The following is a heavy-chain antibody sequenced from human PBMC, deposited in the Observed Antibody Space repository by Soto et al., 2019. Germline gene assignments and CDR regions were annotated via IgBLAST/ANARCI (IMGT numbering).Heavy chain of an antibody. CDR2: ISYDGAYQ. D-gene: IGHD2-2*01. J-gene: IGHJ6*02. CDR3: VFGDCTSSSCSYYFYGLDV. CDR1: GFTFSSSA. V-gene: IGHV3-30-3*01. Sequence: GGSLRLSCAASGFTFSSSAMHWVRHAPGKGLEWVAVISYDGAYQDYADSVEGRFTISKDISKNTLYLQMDSLTSEDTAIYYCVFGDCTSSSCSYYFYGLDVWGQGTTVTVSS.